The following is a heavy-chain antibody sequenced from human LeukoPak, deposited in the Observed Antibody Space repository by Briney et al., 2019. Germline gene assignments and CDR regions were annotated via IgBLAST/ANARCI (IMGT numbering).Heavy chain of an antibody. CDR2: IKQDGSEK. J-gene: IGHJ4*02. CDR1: GFTFSYYW. D-gene: IGHD1-26*01. Sequence: PGGSLRLSCAASGFTFSYYWMGWVRQAPGKGLEWVANIKQDGSEKYYVDSVRGRFTISRDNSKNTLYLQMNSLRAEDTAVYYCARPTYSGSYYWFDYWGQGTLVTVSS. CDR3: ARPTYSGSYYWFDY. V-gene: IGHV3-7*02.